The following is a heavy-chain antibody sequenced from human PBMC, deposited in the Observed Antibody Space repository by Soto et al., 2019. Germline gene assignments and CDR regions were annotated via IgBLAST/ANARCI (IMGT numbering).Heavy chain of an antibody. J-gene: IGHJ4*02. Sequence: EVQLVESGGDLVQPGGSLRLSCAASGFTFSSSWVHWVRQAPGEGLMWVSRINGDGSTINYADSVKGRFTTSRDNARNTLYLQMTRRRHEHTPLYHRARAGYYHFDYWGQGTLVTVSS. CDR1: GFTFSSSW. D-gene: IGHD1-26*01. V-gene: IGHV3-74*01. CDR3: ARAGYYHFDY. CDR2: INGDGSTI.